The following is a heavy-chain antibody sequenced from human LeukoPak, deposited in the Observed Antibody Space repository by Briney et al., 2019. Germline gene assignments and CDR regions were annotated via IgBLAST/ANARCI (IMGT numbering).Heavy chain of an antibody. CDR1: GGTFSSYA. V-gene: IGHV1-69*05. Sequence: GASVKVSCKASGGTFSSYAISWVRQAPGQGLEWMGGIIPTFGTANYAQKFQGRVTITTDESTSTAYMELSSLRSEDTAVYYCARGVGSSSWPYNWFDPWGQGTLVTVSS. J-gene: IGHJ5*02. CDR2: IIPTFGTA. CDR3: ARGVGSSSWPYNWFDP. D-gene: IGHD6-13*01.